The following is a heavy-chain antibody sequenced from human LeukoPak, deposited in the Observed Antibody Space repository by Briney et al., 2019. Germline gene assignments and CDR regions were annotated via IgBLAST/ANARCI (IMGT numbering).Heavy chain of an antibody. Sequence: GGSLRLSCAASGFTFSNYVISWVRQAPGKGLEWVSAISAAYTYYADSVKGRFTISRDNSKNTVYLQMNSLRAEDSAIYYCAKFAHCSGGSCSSWDFDYWGQGTLVTVSS. CDR1: GFTFSNYV. J-gene: IGHJ4*02. CDR3: AKFAHCSGGSCSSWDFDY. D-gene: IGHD2-15*01. V-gene: IGHV3-23*01. CDR2: ISAAYT.